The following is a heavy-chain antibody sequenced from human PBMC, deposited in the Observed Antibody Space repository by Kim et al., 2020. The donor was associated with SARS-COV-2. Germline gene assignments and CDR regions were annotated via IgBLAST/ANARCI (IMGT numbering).Heavy chain of an antibody. Sequence: ASVKVSCKASGYTFTSYAMNWVRQAPGQGLEWMGWINTNTGNPTYAQGFTGRFVFSLDTSVSTAYLQISSLKAEDTAVYYCARGGSGSYPYYYGMDVWGQGTTVTVSS. CDR2: INTNTGNP. V-gene: IGHV7-4-1*02. D-gene: IGHD3-10*01. CDR1: GYTFTSYA. CDR3: ARGGSGSYPYYYGMDV. J-gene: IGHJ6*02.